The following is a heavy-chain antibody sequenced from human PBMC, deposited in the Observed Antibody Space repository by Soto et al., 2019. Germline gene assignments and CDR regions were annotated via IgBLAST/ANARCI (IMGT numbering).Heavy chain of an antibody. V-gene: IGHV1-46*01. CDR1: GYTFTSYY. CDR3: ARDGLITMVRGVIDAFDI. CDR2: INPSGGST. D-gene: IGHD3-10*01. J-gene: IGHJ3*02. Sequence: ASVKVSCKASGYTFTSYYMHWVRQAPGQGLEWMGIINPSGGSTSYAQKFQGRVTMTRDTSTSTVYMELSSLRSEDTAVDYCARDGLITMVRGVIDAFDIWGQGTMVTVSS.